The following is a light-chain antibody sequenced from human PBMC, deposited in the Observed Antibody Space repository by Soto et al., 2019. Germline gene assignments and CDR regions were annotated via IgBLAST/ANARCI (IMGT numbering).Light chain of an antibody. Sequence: QSALTQPASVSGSPGQSITISCTGTSRDVGAYNYVSWYQQHPGKAPKLMIYDVSNRPSGVSNRFSGSKSGNTASLTISGLQAEDEADYYCSSYTSSSTLLYVFGTGTKLTVL. V-gene: IGLV2-14*01. J-gene: IGLJ1*01. CDR2: DVS. CDR1: SRDVGAYNY. CDR3: SSYTSSSTLLYV.